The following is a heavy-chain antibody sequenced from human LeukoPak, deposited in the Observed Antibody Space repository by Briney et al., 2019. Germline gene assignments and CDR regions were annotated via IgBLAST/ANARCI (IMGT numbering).Heavy chain of an antibody. V-gene: IGHV4-39*07. Sequence: SETLSLTCTVSGGSISSSSYYWGWIRQPPGKGLEWIGSIYYSGSTYYNPSLKSRVTISVDTSKNQFSLKLSSVTAADTAVYYCARLISYGGAPDYWGQGTLVTVSS. CDR1: GGSISSSSYY. J-gene: IGHJ4*02. CDR3: ARLISYGGAPDY. CDR2: IYYSGST. D-gene: IGHD4-23*01.